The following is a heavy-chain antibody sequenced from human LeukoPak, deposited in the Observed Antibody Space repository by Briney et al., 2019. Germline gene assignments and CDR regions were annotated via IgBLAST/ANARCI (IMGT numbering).Heavy chain of an antibody. D-gene: IGHD2-2*01. CDR1: GGTFSSYA. Sequence: SVKVSCKASGGTFSSYAISWVRQAPGQGLEWMGRIIPIFGTANYAQKFQGRVTITTDESTSTAYMELSSLRSEDTAVYYCARDPSLRQTEPISDAFDIWGQGTMVTVSS. CDR3: ARDPSLRQTEPISDAFDI. CDR2: IIPIFGTA. J-gene: IGHJ3*02. V-gene: IGHV1-69*05.